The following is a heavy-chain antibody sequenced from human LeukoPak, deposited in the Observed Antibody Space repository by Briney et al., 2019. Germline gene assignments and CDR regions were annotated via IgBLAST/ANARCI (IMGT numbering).Heavy chain of an antibody. D-gene: IGHD3-10*01. J-gene: IGHJ3*02. Sequence: ASVKVSCKASGYTFTGYYMHWVRRAPGQGLEWMGWINPNSGGTNYAQKFQGWVTMTRDTSISTAYMELSRLRSDDTAVYYCARGVGSKNDAFDIWGQGTMVTVSS. CDR2: INPNSGGT. CDR3: ARGVGSKNDAFDI. CDR1: GYTFTGYY. V-gene: IGHV1-2*04.